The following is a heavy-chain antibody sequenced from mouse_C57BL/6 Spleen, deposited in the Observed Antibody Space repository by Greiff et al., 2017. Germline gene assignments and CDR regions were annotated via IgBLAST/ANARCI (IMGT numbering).Heavy chain of an antibody. CDR2: IDPSDSET. D-gene: IGHD2-2*01. CDR3: ARGEGGYHFAY. CDR1: GYTFTSYW. J-gene: IGHJ3*01. Sequence: QVQLKQPGAELVRPGSSVKLSCKASGYTFTSYWMHWVKQRPIQGLEWIGNIDPSDSETHYNQKFKDKATLTVDKSSSTAYMQLSSLTSEDSAVYYCARGEGGYHFAYWGQGTLVTVSA. V-gene: IGHV1-52*01.